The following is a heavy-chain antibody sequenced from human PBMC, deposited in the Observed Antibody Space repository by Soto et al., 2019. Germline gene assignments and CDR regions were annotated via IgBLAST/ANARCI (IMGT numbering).Heavy chain of an antibody. CDR1: GYTFTSYG. V-gene: IGHV1-3*01. J-gene: IGHJ5*02. CDR2: IHAANGDT. D-gene: IGHD1-1*01. Sequence: QVQLVQSGTEVKKPGASVKVSCKASGYTFTSYGIHWVRQAPGQRLEWMSWIHAANGDTNYSPKSQGRVNMTRDTSASTAYMELSSMRSEDTAVYYCVRRPVSETGIYWFDPGGQGTLVTVSS. CDR3: VRRPVSETGIYWFDP.